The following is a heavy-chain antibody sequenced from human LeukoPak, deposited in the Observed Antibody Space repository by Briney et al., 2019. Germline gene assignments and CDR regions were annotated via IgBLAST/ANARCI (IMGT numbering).Heavy chain of an antibody. CDR2: IYYSGST. D-gene: IGHD6-13*01. Sequence: SETLSLTCTVSGGSISSYYWGWIRQPPGKGLEWIGSIYYSGSTYYNPSLKSRVTISVDTSKNQFSLKLSSVTAADTAVYYCAGEWRAKQLRYNWFDPWGQGTLVTVSS. CDR1: GGSISSYY. V-gene: IGHV4-39*07. J-gene: IGHJ5*02. CDR3: AGEWRAKQLRYNWFDP.